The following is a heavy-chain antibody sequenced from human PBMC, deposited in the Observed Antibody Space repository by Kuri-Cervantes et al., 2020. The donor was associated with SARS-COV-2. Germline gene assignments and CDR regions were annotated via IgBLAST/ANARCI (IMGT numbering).Heavy chain of an antibody. CDR1: GYTFSSYA. Sequence: SCKASGYTFSSYAMSWVRQAPGKGLEWVSAISGSGGSTYYADSVKGRFTISRDNSKNTLYLQMNSLRAEDTAVYYCARDIRRDGYILFDYWGQGTLVTVSS. CDR2: ISGSGGST. D-gene: IGHD5-24*01. J-gene: IGHJ4*02. V-gene: IGHV3-23*01. CDR3: ARDIRRDGYILFDY.